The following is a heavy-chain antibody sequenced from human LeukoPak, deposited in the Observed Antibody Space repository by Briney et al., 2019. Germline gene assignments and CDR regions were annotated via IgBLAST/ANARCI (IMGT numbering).Heavy chain of an antibody. D-gene: IGHD3-10*01. CDR1: GGTFSSYA. J-gene: IGHJ4*02. CDR3: ATYYYGSGSYYVADY. Sequence: SVTVSCKASGGTFSSYAISWVRQAPGQGLEWMGRIIPILGIANYAQKFQGRVTITADKSTSTAYMELSSLRSEDTAVYYRATYYYGSGSYYVADYWGQGTLVTVSS. V-gene: IGHV1-69*04. CDR2: IIPILGIA.